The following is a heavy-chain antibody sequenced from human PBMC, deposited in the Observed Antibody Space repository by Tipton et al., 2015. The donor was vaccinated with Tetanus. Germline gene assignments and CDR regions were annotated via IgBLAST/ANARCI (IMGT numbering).Heavy chain of an antibody. V-gene: IGHV1-69*01. CDR3: ARDRASYRYSTSSWDS. CDR2: IIPLFETA. J-gene: IGHJ4*02. CDR1: GGTFTNYA. D-gene: IGHD6-6*01. Sequence: QLVQSGAEVKKPGSSVKVSCKASGGTFTNYALSWVRQAPGLGLEWMGGIIPLFETANYAQKFQGRVTITADESTNTAFMELSSLRSEDTAVYYCARDRASYRYSTSSWDSWGQGTLVIVSS.